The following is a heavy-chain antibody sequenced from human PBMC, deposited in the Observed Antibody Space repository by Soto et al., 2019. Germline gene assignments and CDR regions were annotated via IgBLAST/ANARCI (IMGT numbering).Heavy chain of an antibody. D-gene: IGHD5-12*01. CDR1: GFTSDDYA. Sequence: EVQLVESGGGLVQPGRSLRLSCAASGFTSDDYAMHWVRQAPGKGLEWVSGISWNSGSIGYADSVKGRFTISRDNAKNSLYLQMNSLRAEDTALYYCAKALDGYNDYWGQGTLVTVSS. V-gene: IGHV3-9*02. CDR2: ISWNSGSI. CDR3: AKALDGYNDY. J-gene: IGHJ4*02.